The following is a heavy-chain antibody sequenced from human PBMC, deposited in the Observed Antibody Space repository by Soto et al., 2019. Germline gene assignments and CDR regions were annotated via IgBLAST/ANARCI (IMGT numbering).Heavy chain of an antibody. D-gene: IGHD3-3*01. CDR2: INHSGST. CDR1: GGSFSGYY. Sequence: PSETLSLTCAVYGGSFSGYYWSWIRQPPGKGLEWIGEINHSGSTNYNPSLKSRVTISVDTSKNQFSLKLSSVTAADTAVYYCARSPFWSGYYKFDHWGQGTLVTVSS. J-gene: IGHJ4*02. CDR3: ARSPFWSGYYKFDH. V-gene: IGHV4-34*01.